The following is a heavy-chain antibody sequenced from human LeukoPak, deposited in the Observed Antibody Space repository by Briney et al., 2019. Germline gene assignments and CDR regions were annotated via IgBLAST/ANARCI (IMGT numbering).Heavy chain of an antibody. V-gene: IGHV4-30-4*01. D-gene: IGHD5-12*01. Sequence: PSETLSFTCTVSGGSISSGDYYWSWIRQPPGKGLEWIGYIYYSGSTYYNPSLKSRITISVDTSKKQFSLKLSSVTAAGTAVYYCAREDRLEDAFDIWGQGTMVTVSS. CDR2: IYYSGST. J-gene: IGHJ3*02. CDR3: AREDRLEDAFDI. CDR1: GGSISSGDYY.